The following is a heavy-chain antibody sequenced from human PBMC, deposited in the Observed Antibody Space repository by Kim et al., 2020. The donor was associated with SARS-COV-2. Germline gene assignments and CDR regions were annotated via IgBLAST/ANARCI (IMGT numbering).Heavy chain of an antibody. Sequence: GGSLRLSCAASGFTFSSYSMNWVRQAPGKGLEWVSSISSSSSYIYYADSVKGRFTISRDNAKNSLYLQMNSLRAEDTAVYYCARGIAVAGTPYFDYWGQGTLVTVSS. CDR2: ISSSSSYI. J-gene: IGHJ4*02. CDR3: ARGIAVAGTPYFDY. V-gene: IGHV3-21*01. CDR1: GFTFSSYS. D-gene: IGHD6-19*01.